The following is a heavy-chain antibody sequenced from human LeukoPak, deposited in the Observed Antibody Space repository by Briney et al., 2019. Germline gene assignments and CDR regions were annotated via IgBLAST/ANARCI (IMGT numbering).Heavy chain of an antibody. CDR1: GFTFSGSA. V-gene: IGHV3-73*01. CDR2: IDKKDNLYAT. CDR3: TRDRGTYNWFDP. D-gene: IGHD2-15*01. J-gene: IGHJ5*02. Sequence: GGSLKLSCAASGFTFSGSAVHWVRQSSGKGLEWVGLIDKKDNLYATAYAESVKGRFTISRDDSKDTAFLHMDSLKTEDTALYYCTRDRGTYNWFDPWGQGTLVTVSS.